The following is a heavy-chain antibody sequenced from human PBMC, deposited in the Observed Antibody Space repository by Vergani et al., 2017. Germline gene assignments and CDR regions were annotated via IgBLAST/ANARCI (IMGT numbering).Heavy chain of an antibody. V-gene: IGHV3-11*04. D-gene: IGHD2/OR15-2a*01. Sequence: QVHLVESGGGLVKPGGSLRLSCAVSGFTFSNYYMSWVRQAPGTGLEWVAYISGSGGVSQYTDSVKGRFTISRDNAKQTMSLQMNRLRSEDTSVYYCTSGLGIYDPPYFDSGGLGTLVVVAS. J-gene: IGHJ4*02. CDR1: GFTFSNYY. CDR3: TSGLGIYDPPYFDS. CDR2: ISGSGGVS.